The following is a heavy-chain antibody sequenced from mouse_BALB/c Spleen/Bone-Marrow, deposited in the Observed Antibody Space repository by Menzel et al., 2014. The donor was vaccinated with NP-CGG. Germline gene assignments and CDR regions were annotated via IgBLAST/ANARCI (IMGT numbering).Heavy chain of an antibody. Sequence: DVQLQESGGGLVQPGGSLKLSYAASGFDFSRYWMSWVRQAPGKGLEWIGEINPDSSTINYTPSLKGKFIISRDNAKNTLYLQMSKVRSEDTALYYCARNWDVGFAYWGQGTLVTVSA. V-gene: IGHV4-1*02. CDR1: GFDFSRYW. D-gene: IGHD4-1*01. J-gene: IGHJ3*01. CDR3: ARNWDVGFAY. CDR2: INPDSSTI.